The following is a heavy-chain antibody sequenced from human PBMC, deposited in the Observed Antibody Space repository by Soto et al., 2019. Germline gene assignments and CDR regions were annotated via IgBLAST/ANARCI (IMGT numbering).Heavy chain of an antibody. CDR1: GGSISSSSYY. Sequence: QLQLQESGPGLVKPSETLSLTCTVSGGSISSSSYYWGWIRQPPGKGLEWIGSIYYSGSTYYNPSLKSRVTISVDTSKHQFSLKLSSVTAADTAVYYCARRAYGFWSGYYHNWFDPWGQGTLVTVSS. CDR3: ARRAYGFWSGYYHNWFDP. CDR2: IYYSGST. J-gene: IGHJ5*02. V-gene: IGHV4-39*01. D-gene: IGHD3-3*01.